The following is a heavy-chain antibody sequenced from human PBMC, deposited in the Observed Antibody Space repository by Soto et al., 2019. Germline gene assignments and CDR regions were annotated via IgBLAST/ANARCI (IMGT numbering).Heavy chain of an antibody. Sequence: EVQLLESGGGLVQPGGSLRLSCAASGFTFSSYAMSWVRQAPGKGLEWVSAISGSGGSTYYADSVKGRFTISRDNSKNTLYLQMNSLRAEDTAVYYCAKDFLFDDDSSGYQDYWGQGTLVTVSS. CDR2: ISGSGGST. J-gene: IGHJ4*02. V-gene: IGHV3-23*01. CDR1: GFTFSSYA. D-gene: IGHD3-22*01. CDR3: AKDFLFDDDSSGYQDY.